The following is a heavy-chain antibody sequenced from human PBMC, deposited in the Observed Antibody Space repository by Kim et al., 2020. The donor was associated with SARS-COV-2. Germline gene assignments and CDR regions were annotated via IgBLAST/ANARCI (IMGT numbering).Heavy chain of an antibody. V-gene: IGHV3-48*03. J-gene: IGHJ4*02. CDR3: ARGGQSYTVFDY. Sequence: YYADSVKGRFPIPRDNAKNSLYLQMNSLRAEDTAVYYCARGGQSYTVFDYWGQGTLVTVSS. D-gene: IGHD1-26*01.